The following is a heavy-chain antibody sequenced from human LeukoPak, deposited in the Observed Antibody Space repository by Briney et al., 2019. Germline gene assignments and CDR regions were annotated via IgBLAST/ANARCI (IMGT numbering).Heavy chain of an antibody. V-gene: IGHV3-30*03. CDR3: ARPSGTTDY. D-gene: IGHD1-1*01. CDR1: GFTFSSYG. J-gene: IGHJ4*02. Sequence: GRSLRLSCAASGFTFSSYGMHWVRQAPGKGLEWVAVISYDGSNKYHADSVKGRFTISRDNSKNTLYLQMNSLRAEDTAVYYCARPSGTTDYWGQGTLVTVSS. CDR2: ISYDGSNK.